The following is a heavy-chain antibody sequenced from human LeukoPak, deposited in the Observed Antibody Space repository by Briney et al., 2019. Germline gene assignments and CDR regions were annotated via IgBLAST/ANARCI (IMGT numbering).Heavy chain of an antibody. CDR1: GFTFSSYW. CDR3: ARDPITIFGVALDY. V-gene: IGHV3-74*01. CDR2: INSDGSST. J-gene: IGHJ4*02. D-gene: IGHD3-3*01. Sequence: GGSLRLSCAASGFTFSSYWMHWVRHAPGKGLVWVSRINSDGSSTSYADSVKGRSTISRDNAKNTLYLQMNSLRAEDTAVYYCARDPITIFGVALDYWGQGTLVTVSS.